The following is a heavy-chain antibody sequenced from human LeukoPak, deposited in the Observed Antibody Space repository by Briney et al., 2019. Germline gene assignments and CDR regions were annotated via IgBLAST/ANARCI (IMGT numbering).Heavy chain of an antibody. CDR3: AKERAVLRYFNWLADENDY. CDR1: GFTFSSYA. Sequence: PGGSLRLSCAASGFTFSSYAMSWVRQAPGKGLEWVSAISGSGGSTYYADSVKGRFTISRDNSKNTLYLQMNSLRAEDTAVYYCAKERAVLRYFNWLADENDYWGQGTLVTVSS. CDR2: ISGSGGST. D-gene: IGHD3-9*01. V-gene: IGHV3-23*01. J-gene: IGHJ4*02.